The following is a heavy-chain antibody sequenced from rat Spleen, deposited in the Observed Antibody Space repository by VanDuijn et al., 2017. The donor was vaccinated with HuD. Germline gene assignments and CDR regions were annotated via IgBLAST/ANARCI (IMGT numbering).Heavy chain of an antibody. CDR3: ARQGIGITRDYVMDA. Sequence: EVQLVESNGGLVQPGRSLKLSCAASGFTFSDNYMAWVRQAPTKGLEWVATISYDGNTTYYRDSVKGRFTISRENAKSTLYLQMDSLRSEDTAIYYCARQGIGITRDYVMDAWGQGASVIVSS. V-gene: IGHV5-7*01. J-gene: IGHJ4*01. D-gene: IGHD1-5*01. CDR2: ISYDGNTT. CDR1: GFTFSDNY.